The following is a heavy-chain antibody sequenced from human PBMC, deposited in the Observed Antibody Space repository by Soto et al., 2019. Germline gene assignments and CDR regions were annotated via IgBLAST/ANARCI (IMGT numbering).Heavy chain of an antibody. CDR1: GGTFGSDA. V-gene: IGHV1-69*06. CDR2: IIPIFGTT. Sequence: SVKVSCKASGGTFGSDAITWVRQAPGQGLEWVGRIIPIFGTTNYAQNLQGRVTISADKSTLTSYMELHSLTSNDTALYYCARDRTDSGYYTNWLDPWGQGTQVTVSS. J-gene: IGHJ5*02. CDR3: ARDRTDSGYYTNWLDP. D-gene: IGHD3-22*01.